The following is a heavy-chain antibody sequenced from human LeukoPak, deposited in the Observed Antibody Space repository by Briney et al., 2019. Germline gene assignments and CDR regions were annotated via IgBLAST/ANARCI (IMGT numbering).Heavy chain of an antibody. V-gene: IGHV3-33*01. D-gene: IGHD5-24*01. J-gene: IGHJ4*02. Sequence: HPGRSLRLSCAATGFTFSHFGMPWVRQAPGKGLEWVAVIWYNGRNQYYRDSVKGRFTISRDNFKNSLHLQMNSLRVEDTAMYYCVREGTSGNGDGYNSYDYWGQGTLVTVSS. CDR1: GFTFSHFG. CDR2: IWYNGRNQ. CDR3: VREGTSGNGDGYNSYDY.